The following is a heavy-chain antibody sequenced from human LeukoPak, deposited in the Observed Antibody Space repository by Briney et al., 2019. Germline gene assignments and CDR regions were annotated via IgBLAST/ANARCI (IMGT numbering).Heavy chain of an antibody. Sequence: GGSLRLSCVVSGFTFSKAWMRWVRQAPGKGLEWVGRIKDKTEGETRDYAAPVKGRFTISRDDSKNLLYLQLNSLKIEDTAMYYCTTGLTYWGQGTLVIVSS. J-gene: IGHJ4*02. CDR1: GFTFSKAW. CDR2: IKDKTEGETR. D-gene: IGHD1-20*01. V-gene: IGHV3-15*01. CDR3: TTGLTY.